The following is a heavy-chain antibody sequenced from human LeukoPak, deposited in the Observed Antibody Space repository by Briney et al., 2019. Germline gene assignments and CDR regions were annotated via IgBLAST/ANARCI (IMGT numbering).Heavy chain of an antibody. CDR1: GGSISSSSYY. CDR2: ISYSGST. V-gene: IGHV4-39*07. D-gene: IGHD3-22*01. J-gene: IGHJ4*02. Sequence: SETLSLTCTVSGGSISSSSYYWGWIRQPPGKGLEWIGSISYSGSTYYNPSLRGRVTISMDTSKNQISLKLTSVTAADTAVYYCAREKALIDHYDFTGYDWEYWGQGSLVIVSS. CDR3: AREKALIDHYDFTGYDWEY.